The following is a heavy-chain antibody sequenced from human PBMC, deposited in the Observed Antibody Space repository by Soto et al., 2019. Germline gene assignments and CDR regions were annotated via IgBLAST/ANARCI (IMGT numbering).Heavy chain of an antibody. D-gene: IGHD4-17*01. CDR1: GYIFTNYD. CDR3: ARGIXXXDYXRWFDP. J-gene: IGHJ5*02. V-gene: IGHV1-8*01. Sequence: QVQLVQSGAEVKKPGASVKVSCKASGYIFTNYDINWVRQATGQGLEYLGWINPNSGNTGYVQKFKGRVTMTRNTSINTAYMELNSLRSEDTAVYYCARGIXXXDYXRWFDPWGQGTLVTVSS. CDR2: INPNSGNT.